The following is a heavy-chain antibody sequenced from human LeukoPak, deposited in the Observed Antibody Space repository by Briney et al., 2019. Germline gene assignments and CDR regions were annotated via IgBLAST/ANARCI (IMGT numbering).Heavy chain of an antibody. CDR3: AREGSSADFDY. J-gene: IGHJ4*02. Sequence: GGSLRLSCAASGFTFSSYWMSWVRQAPGKGLEWVANIKQDGSEKYYVDSVKGRFTISRDNAKNSLYLQMNSLRAEDTAVYYCAREGSSADFDYWGQGTLVTVSP. CDR1: GFTFSSYW. CDR2: IKQDGSEK. D-gene: IGHD6-13*01. V-gene: IGHV3-7*01.